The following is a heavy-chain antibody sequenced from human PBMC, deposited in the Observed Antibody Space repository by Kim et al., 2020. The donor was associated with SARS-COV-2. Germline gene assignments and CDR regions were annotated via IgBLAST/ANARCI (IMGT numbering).Heavy chain of an antibody. V-gene: IGHV1-69*13. CDR3: ARERTFAYSGSYGYWFDP. Sequence: SVKVSCKASGGTSSSYAISWVRQAPGQGLEWMGGIIPIFGTANYAQKFQGRVTITADESTSTAYMELSSLRSEDTAVYYCARERTFAYSGSYGYWFDPWGQGTLVTVSS. J-gene: IGHJ5*02. D-gene: IGHD1-26*01. CDR2: IIPIFGTA. CDR1: GGTSSSYA.